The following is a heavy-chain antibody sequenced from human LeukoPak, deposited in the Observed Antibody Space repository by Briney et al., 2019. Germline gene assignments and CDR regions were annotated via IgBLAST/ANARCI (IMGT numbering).Heavy chain of an antibody. J-gene: IGHJ6*03. D-gene: IGHD2-15*01. Sequence: PGGSLRLSCAASGFTFSSYGMHWVRQAPGKGLEWVAVISYDGSNKYYADSVKGRFTISRDNSENTLYLQMNSLRAEDTAVYYCAKDGPHWVVAATVGYMDVWGKGTTVTVSS. CDR2: ISYDGSNK. CDR3: AKDGPHWVVAATVGYMDV. V-gene: IGHV3-30*18. CDR1: GFTFSSYG.